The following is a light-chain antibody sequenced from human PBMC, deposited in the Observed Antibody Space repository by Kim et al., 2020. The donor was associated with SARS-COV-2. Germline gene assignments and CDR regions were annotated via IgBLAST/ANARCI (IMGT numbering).Light chain of an antibody. J-gene: IGKJ2*01. CDR1: QGIRNS. CDR2: STS. CDR3: QQYENMPRT. V-gene: IGKV1-NL1*01. Sequence: DIQMTQSPSSLSASVGDRVTITCRASQGIRNSLAWYQQKPGKAPILLVYSTSKLESGVSSRFSGSGSGTDYSLNISSPQPGDFGTYYCQQYENMPRTFGQGTKLEI.